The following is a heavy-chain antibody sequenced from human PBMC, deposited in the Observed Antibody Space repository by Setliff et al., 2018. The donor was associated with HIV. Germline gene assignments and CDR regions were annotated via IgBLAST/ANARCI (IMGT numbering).Heavy chain of an antibody. CDR1: GGSISNSRYY. J-gene: IGHJ5*02. V-gene: IGHV4-39*01. CDR2: IYYRGST. D-gene: IGHD3-22*01. Sequence: ASETLSLTCTVSGGSISNSRYYWSWIRQPPGKGLEWIGSIYYRGSTYYNPSLKSRVTISVDTSKNQFSLKLSSVTAADAAVYYCASRVYYYDSSGYLREEGFDPWGQGTLVTVSS. CDR3: ASRVYYYDSSGYLREEGFDP.